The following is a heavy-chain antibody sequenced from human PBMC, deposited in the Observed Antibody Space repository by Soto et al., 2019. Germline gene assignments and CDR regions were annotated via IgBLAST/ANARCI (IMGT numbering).Heavy chain of an antibody. Sequence: QVQLVESGGGVVQPGRSLRLSCAASGFTFSSYGMHWVRQAPGKGLEWVAVIWYDGSNKYYADSVKGRFTISRDNSKNTLYPQMHSLRAEDTAVYYCARRYYYDSSGYPDYWGQGTLVTVSS. D-gene: IGHD3-22*01. V-gene: IGHV3-33*01. CDR2: IWYDGSNK. CDR3: ARRYYYDSSGYPDY. CDR1: GFTFSSYG. J-gene: IGHJ4*02.